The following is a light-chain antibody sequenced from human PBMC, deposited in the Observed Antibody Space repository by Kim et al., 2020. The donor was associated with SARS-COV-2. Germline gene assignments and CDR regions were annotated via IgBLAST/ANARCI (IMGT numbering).Light chain of an antibody. J-gene: IGKJ1*01. V-gene: IGKV1-5*01. CDR3: QEYNSYSRT. Sequence: DIQMTQSPSTLSASVGDRVTITCRASQSISNWVAWYQQKPGKAPKFLIYDASTLESAVPSRFSGSGSGTEFTLTISSLQPDDFATYYCQEYNSYSRTFGQGTKVDIK. CDR1: QSISNW. CDR2: DAS.